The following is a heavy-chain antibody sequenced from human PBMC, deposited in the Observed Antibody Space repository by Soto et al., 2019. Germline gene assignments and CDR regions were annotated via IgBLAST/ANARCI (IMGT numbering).Heavy chain of an antibody. D-gene: IGHD2-21*02. Sequence: PGGSLRLSCAASGFTFSSYGMHWVRQAPGKGLEWVAVISYDGSNKYYADSVKGRFTISRDTSKNPLYLQMNSLRAEDTCVYYCAKEGRLQRQTCTDYRVQGTLVTLSS. CDR3: AKEGRLQRQTCTDY. CDR2: ISYDGSNK. J-gene: IGHJ4*02. V-gene: IGHV3-30*18. CDR1: GFTFSSYG.